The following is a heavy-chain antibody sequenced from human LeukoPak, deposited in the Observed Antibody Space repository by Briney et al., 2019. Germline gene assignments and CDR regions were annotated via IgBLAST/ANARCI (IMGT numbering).Heavy chain of an antibody. V-gene: IGHV4-39*07. Sequence: SETLSLTCIVSGGSISSSNYYWGWIRQPPGKGLEWIGSIYHSGSTYYNPSLKSRVTISVDTSKNQFSLKLSSVTAADTAVYYCARARAYDYVWGSYRSPNYFDYWGQGTLVTVSS. CDR2: IYHSGST. D-gene: IGHD3-16*02. CDR3: ARARAYDYVWGSYRSPNYFDY. CDR1: GGSISSSNYY. J-gene: IGHJ4*02.